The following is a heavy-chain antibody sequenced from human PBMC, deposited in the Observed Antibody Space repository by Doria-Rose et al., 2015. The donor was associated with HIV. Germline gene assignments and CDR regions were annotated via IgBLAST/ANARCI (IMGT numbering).Heavy chain of an antibody. Sequence: QVQLVQSGAEVKKPGASVRVSCKASGYTFTRYAMHWVRQAPGQRPEWIGWINVDSGNTEYSQKFQGRLTITRDTSASTAYMELSSLTSDDTAVYYCAKDRVRVVQAATTLDFWGQGTLVTVSS. CDR3: AKDRVRVVQAATTLDF. V-gene: IGHV1-3*01. D-gene: IGHD2-2*01. CDR1: GYTFTRYA. CDR2: INVDSGNT. J-gene: IGHJ4*02.